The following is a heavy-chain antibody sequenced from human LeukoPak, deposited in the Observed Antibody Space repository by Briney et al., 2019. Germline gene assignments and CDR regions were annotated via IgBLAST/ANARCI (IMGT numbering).Heavy chain of an antibody. V-gene: IGHV4-39*01. CDR3: AKAYCSSASCAKLGYFDF. CDR1: GGSISSSNYY. J-gene: IGHJ4*02. Sequence: SETLSLTCTVSGGSISSSNYYWGWTRQPPGKGLEWIGTIYYSGTTYYNPSLKSRVTISVDTSRNQFSPKLSSVTAADTAVYYCAKAYCSSASCAKLGYFDFWGQGTLVSVSS. D-gene: IGHD2-2*01. CDR2: IYYSGTT.